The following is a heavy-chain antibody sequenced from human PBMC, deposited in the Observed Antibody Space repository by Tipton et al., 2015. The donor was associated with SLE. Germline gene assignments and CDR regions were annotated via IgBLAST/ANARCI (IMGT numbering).Heavy chain of an antibody. D-gene: IGHD2-8*01. J-gene: IGHJ5*02. Sequence: QLVQSGAEVKKPGASVKVSCKASGYSFSNFDINWVRQAPGQGLEWVGCMIPNTGKTGSVQKFQGRVTMTRNTSANTAYLELNSLRSEDTAVYYCARGLHCNYGVCYALGESWGQGTLVTVSS. V-gene: IGHV1-8*02. CDR1: GYSFSNFD. CDR2: MIPNTGKT. CDR3: ARGLHCNYGVCYALGES.